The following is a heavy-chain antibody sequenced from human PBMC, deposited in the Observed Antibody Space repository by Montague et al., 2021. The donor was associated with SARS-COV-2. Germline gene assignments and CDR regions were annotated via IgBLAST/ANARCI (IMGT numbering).Heavy chain of an antibody. CDR1: GDSISDYY. V-gene: IGHV4-4*08. J-gene: IGHJ6*02. CDR3: ARERSADYYDGSGYHSYKYGMDV. D-gene: IGHD3-22*01. Sequence: SETLSLTCTVSGDSISDYYWSWIRQPPGMGLEWIGYIFRSGATNYNPPLKSRVIISLDTSKNQFSLKVSSVTAADTAVYYCARERSADYYDGSGYHSYKYGMDVWGQGTTATVS. CDR2: IFRSGAT.